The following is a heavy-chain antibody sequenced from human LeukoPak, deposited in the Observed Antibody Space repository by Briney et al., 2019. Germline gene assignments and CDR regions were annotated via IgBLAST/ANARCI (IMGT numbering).Heavy chain of an antibody. J-gene: IGHJ4*02. Sequence: GGSLRLSCAGSGFPFSGYSMNWVRQTPGKGLEWVSSMSVLSGITYYAESVKGRFTVSRDNAKNLLHLQMNSLRVEDTAIYYCAREFEYSTSGAGYWGQGTLVTVSS. V-gene: IGHV3-21*01. D-gene: IGHD6-6*01. CDR3: AREFEYSTSGAGY. CDR1: GFPFSGYS. CDR2: MSVLSGIT.